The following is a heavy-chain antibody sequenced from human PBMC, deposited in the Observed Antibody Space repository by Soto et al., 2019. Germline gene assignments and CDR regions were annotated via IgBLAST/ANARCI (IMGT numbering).Heavy chain of an antibody. CDR1: GFTFSSFA. Sequence: SLRLSCAASGFTFSSFAIHWVRQAPGKGLEWVAVISFDGRVKKYADSVKGRFTVSRDNSKNTLYLQINSLRADDTSVYYCAKAANDYGDYGFFDSWGQGTLVTVSS. CDR3: AKAANDYGDYGFFDS. CDR2: ISFDGRVK. D-gene: IGHD4-17*01. V-gene: IGHV3-30*18. J-gene: IGHJ4*02.